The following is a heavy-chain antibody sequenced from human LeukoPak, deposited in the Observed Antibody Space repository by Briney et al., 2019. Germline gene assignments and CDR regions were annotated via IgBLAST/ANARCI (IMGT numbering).Heavy chain of an antibody. CDR2: ISGNGITT. V-gene: IGHV3-23*01. Sequence: PGGSLRLSCAGSGFTFSSYTMIWVRQAPGKGLAWVSVISGNGITTNYADSVKGRFTISRDNSKNTVYLQLNSLRAEDTAVYYCAKENGGKPRGPDDYWGQGTLVTVPS. CDR1: GFTFSSYT. D-gene: IGHD3-16*01. CDR3: AKENGGKPRGPDDY. J-gene: IGHJ4*02.